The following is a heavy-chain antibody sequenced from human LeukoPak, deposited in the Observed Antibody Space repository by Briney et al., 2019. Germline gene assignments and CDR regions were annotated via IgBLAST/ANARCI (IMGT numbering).Heavy chain of an antibody. J-gene: IGHJ6*02. CDR1: GFTFSSYA. CDR3: AKASEYDTNVLLWFGDPSHYYYYGMDV. V-gene: IGHV3-23*01. CDR2: ISGSGGST. D-gene: IGHD3-10*01. Sequence: GGSLRLSCAASGFTFSSYAMSWVRQAPGKGLEWVSAISGSGGSTYYADSVKGRFTISRDNSKNTLHLQMNSLRAEDTAVYYCAKASEYDTNVLLWFGDPSHYYYYGMDVWGQGTTVTVSS.